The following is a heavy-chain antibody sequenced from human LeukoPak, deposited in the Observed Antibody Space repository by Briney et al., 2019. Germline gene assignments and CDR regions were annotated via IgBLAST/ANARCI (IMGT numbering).Heavy chain of an antibody. J-gene: IGHJ5*02. CDR1: GFTFSSYG. Sequence: VGSLRLSCAASGFTFSSYGMHWVRQAPGKGLGWVYGINWNGGSTGYADSVKGRFTISRDNAKNSLYLQMHSLRAEDTALYYCVRVTTGATWGQGTLVTVSS. CDR2: INWNGGST. CDR3: VRVTTGAT. D-gene: IGHD1-1*01. V-gene: IGHV3-20*04.